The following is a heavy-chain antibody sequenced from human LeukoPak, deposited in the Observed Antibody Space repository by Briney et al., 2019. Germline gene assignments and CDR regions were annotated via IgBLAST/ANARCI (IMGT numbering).Heavy chain of an antibody. D-gene: IGHD6-19*01. CDR2: MYYSGST. J-gene: IGHJ4*02. CDR3: ARHGAGYSSDFDY. Sequence: PSETLSLTCTVSGGSISSSSYYWGWIRQPPGEGLEWIGYMYYSGSTNYNPSLKSRVTISVDTSKNQFSLKLSSVTAADTAVYYCARHGAGYSSDFDYWGQGTLVTVSS. V-gene: IGHV4-61*05. CDR1: GGSISSSSYY.